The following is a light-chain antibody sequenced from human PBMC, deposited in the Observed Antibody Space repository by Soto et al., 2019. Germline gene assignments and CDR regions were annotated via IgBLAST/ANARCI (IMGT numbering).Light chain of an antibody. J-gene: IGKJ1*01. V-gene: IGKV3-15*01. CDR3: QQYNYWWT. CDR1: QSISSN. CDR2: GAS. Sequence: DIVMTQSPATLSVSPGERATLSCRASQSISSNLAWYQHQPGQAPRLLIYGASTRATGIPVRFSGSGSGTEFTLTISSLQSEDFAVYYCQQYNYWWTFGQGTKVEIK.